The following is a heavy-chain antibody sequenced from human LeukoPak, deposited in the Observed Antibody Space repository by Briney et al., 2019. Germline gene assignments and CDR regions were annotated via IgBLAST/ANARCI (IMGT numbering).Heavy chain of an antibody. CDR3: ARGRLNGNVDF. V-gene: IGHV1-8*01. CDR2: MHPNSGDT. Sequence: ASVKVSCKTSGYTFTGYDINWVRQAAGQGFEWMGWMHPNSGDTGYAHNLQGRITITRDSSTATVFMELSSLRSEDTAMYYCARGRLNGNVDFWDQGTLVTVSS. CDR1: GYTFTGYD. J-gene: IGHJ4*02. D-gene: IGHD1-20*01.